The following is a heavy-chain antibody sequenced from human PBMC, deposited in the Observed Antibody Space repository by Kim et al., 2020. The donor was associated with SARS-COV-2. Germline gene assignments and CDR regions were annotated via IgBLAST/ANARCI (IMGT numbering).Heavy chain of an antibody. CDR3: AKGTWIQRWLLPDY. D-gene: IGHD5-18*01. J-gene: IGHJ4*02. V-gene: IGHV3-30*02. Sequence: AESMTDRFTISGDNSTYSVYLQMNSLGAEDTAVYYCAKGTWIQRWLLPDYWGQGTLVTVSS.